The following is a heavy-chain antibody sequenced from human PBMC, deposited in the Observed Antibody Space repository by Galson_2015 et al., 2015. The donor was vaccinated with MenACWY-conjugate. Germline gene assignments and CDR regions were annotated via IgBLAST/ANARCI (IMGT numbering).Heavy chain of an antibody. J-gene: IGHJ6*02. Sequence: SVKVSCKASGYTFTNYAMHWVRQAPGQRLEWMGWISAGNGNTKYSQKFQGRVTITSDTSASTAYMELSSLRSEDTAVYYCAREIVVAPAASWGDYYYGMDVWGQGTTVTVSS. CDR1: GYTFTNYA. CDR2: ISAGNGNT. D-gene: IGHD2-2*01. CDR3: AREIVVAPAASWGDYYYGMDV. V-gene: IGHV1-3*01.